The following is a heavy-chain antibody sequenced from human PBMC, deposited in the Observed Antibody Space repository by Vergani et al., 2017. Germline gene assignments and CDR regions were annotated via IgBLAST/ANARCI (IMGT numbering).Heavy chain of an antibody. Sequence: EVKLLHSGGGVIQPGGSVRLTCAASEFTFSNYAMNWVRQAPGKGLEWVSGISGSGVRAYYTDSVKGRFTISRDNSKNMLLLQMNNLGTEDTAIYCCANQYFVSGKYLFDYWGQGTLVTVSS. J-gene: IGHJ4*02. CDR1: EFTFSNYA. CDR3: ANQYFVSGKYLFDY. D-gene: IGHD3-10*01. V-gene: IGHV3-23*01. CDR2: ISGSGVRA.